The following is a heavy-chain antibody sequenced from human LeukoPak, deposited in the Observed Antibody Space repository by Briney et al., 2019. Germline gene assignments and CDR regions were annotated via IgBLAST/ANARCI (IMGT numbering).Heavy chain of an antibody. CDR2: IGTAGDT. D-gene: IGHD6-13*01. V-gene: IGHV3-13*01. CDR3: ARGHSSSWRWFDP. CDR1: GFIFSRYD. J-gene: IGHJ5*02. Sequence: PGGSLRLSCAASGFIFSRYDMHWVRHGKGKGLEWVSAIGTAGDTYYPGSVKGRFTISRENAKNSLYLQMNSLRAGDTAVYYCARGHSSSWRWFDPWGQGTLVTVSS.